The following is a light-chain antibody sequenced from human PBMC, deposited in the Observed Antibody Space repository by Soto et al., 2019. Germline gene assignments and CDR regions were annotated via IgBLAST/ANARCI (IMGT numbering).Light chain of an antibody. V-gene: IGKV3-15*01. Sequence: EIVMTQSPATLSVSPGERATLSCRASQSVGTYLAWYQQKPVQAPRILIYGASTRAAGISPRFRGGGSGTESTLTISRPQSEDFAVYHCQKYNDWPPTFGQRTKVGIK. CDR1: QSVGTY. CDR2: GAS. CDR3: QKYNDWPPT. J-gene: IGKJ1*01.